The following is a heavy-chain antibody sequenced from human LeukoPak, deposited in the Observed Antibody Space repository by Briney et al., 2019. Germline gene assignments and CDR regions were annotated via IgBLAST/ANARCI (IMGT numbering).Heavy chain of an antibody. D-gene: IGHD3-16*01. V-gene: IGHV4-59*01. J-gene: IGHJ5*02. CDR2: IYHSGNT. CDR3: ARDSLWAYDP. CDR1: GGSISSYY. Sequence: SETLSLTCTVSGGSISSYYWSWIRQPPGKGLEWIGYIYHSGNTNYNPSLKSRVTISVDTSKNQVSLKLSSVTAADTAVYYCARDSLWAYDPWGQGTLVTVSS.